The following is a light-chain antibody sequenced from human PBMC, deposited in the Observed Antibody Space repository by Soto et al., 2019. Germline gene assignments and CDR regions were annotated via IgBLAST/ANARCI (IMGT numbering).Light chain of an antibody. V-gene: IGKV1-5*03. CDR3: QHYNSYSEA. J-gene: IGKJ1*01. Sequence: DIQLAQSPSTLSGSVGDRVTITCRASQTISSWLAWYQQKPGKAPKLLIYEASTLQSGVPSRFSGSGSGTEFTLTISSLQPDDFATYYCQHYNSYSEAFGQGTKVDIK. CDR1: QTISSW. CDR2: EAS.